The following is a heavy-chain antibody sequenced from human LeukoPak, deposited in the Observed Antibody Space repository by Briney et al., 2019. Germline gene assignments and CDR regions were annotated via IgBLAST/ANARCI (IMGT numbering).Heavy chain of an antibody. CDR2: VSYDGSDK. D-gene: IGHD3-16*01. Sequence: GGSLRLSCAASGFTFSSYAMHWVRQAPGKGLEWVAVVSYDGSDKYYAGAVKGRFIISRDNSKKSLFLEINSLRSEDTAVYYCARGLRGETASTFPEFDYWGQGTLVTVS. J-gene: IGHJ4*02. V-gene: IGHV3-30-3*01. CDR1: GFTFSSYA. CDR3: ARGLRGETASTFPEFDY.